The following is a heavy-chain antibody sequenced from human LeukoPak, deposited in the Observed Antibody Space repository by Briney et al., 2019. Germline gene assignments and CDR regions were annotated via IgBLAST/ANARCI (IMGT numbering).Heavy chain of an antibody. CDR3: ARGISYYDFWSGPDYYYYYMDV. V-gene: IGHV3-30*04. J-gene: IGHJ6*03. Sequence: GRSLRLSCAASGFTFSSYAMHWVRQAPGKGLEWVAVISYDGSNKYYADSVKGRFTISRDNSKNTLYLQMNSLRAEDTAVYYCARGISYYDFWSGPDYYYYYMDVWGKGTTVTVSS. CDR1: GFTFSSYA. D-gene: IGHD3-3*01. CDR2: ISYDGSNK.